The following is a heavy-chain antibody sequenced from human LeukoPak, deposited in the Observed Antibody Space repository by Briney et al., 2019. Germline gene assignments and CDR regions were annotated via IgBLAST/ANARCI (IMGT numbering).Heavy chain of an antibody. CDR2: INPNSGGT. V-gene: IGHV1-2*02. CDR1: GYTFTGYY. D-gene: IGHD2-2*01. J-gene: IGHJ6*03. CDR3: AREDIVVVPAAKPYYYYMDV. Sequence: ASVKVSCKASGYTFTGYYMHWVRQAPGHGLEWMGWINPNSGGTNYAQKFQGRVTMTRDTSISTAYMELGRLTSDDTAVYYCAREDIVVVPAAKPYYYYMDVWGKGTTVTVSS.